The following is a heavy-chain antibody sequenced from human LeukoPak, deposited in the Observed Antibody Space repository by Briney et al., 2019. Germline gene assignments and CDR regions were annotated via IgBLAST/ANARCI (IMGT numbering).Heavy chain of an antibody. D-gene: IGHD4-17*01. CDR2: IKSKTDGGTT. J-gene: IGHJ4*02. V-gene: IGHV3-15*07. CDR3: TTDFFLTTVTTEFDY. Sequence: GGSLRLSCAASGFTFSNAWMNWVSQAPGKGLEWVGRIKSKTDGGTTDYAAPVKGRFTTSRDDSKNTLYLQMNSLKTEDTAVYYCTTDFFLTTVTTEFDYWGQGTLVTVSS. CDR1: GFTFSNAW.